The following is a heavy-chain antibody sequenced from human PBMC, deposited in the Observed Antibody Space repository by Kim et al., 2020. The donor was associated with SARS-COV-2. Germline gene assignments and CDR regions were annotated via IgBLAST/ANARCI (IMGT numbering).Heavy chain of an antibody. J-gene: IGHJ4*01. Sequence: SETLSLTCTVSGGSISGYYWSWIRQPAGKGLEWIGRIYSSGSTNHNPSLKSRVTMSVDTSKTQFSLKLTSVTAADTAVYYCARDGYDDVWGSYRYFDYWG. CDR1: GGSISGYY. CDR2: IYSSGST. CDR3: ARDGYDDVWGSYRYFDY. V-gene: IGHV4-4*07. D-gene: IGHD3-16*02.